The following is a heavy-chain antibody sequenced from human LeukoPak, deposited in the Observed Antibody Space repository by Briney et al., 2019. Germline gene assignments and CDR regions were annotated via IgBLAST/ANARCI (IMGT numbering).Heavy chain of an antibody. V-gene: IGHV4-39*07. CDR1: GGSISSSSYY. J-gene: IGHJ5*02. CDR3: AGYNYDFWSGYSWFDP. CDR2: IYYSGST. D-gene: IGHD3-3*01. Sequence: PSETLSLTCTVSGGSISSSSYYWGWIRQPPGKGLEWIGRIYYSGSTYYNPSLKSRVTMSVDTSKNQSSLKLSSVTAADTAVYYCAGYNYDFWSGYSWFDPWGQGTLVTVSS.